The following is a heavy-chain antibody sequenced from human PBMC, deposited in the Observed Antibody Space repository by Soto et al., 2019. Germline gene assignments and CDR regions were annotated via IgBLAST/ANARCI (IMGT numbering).Heavy chain of an antibody. CDR3: SVRSYYDFWTGYYTGWRGAIDY. CDR1: GGSFSGYY. Sequence: SETLSLTCAVYGGSFSGYYWSWIRQPPGKGLEWIGEINHSGSTNYNPSLKSRVTISVDTSKNQFSLKLSSVTAADTAVYYCSVRSYYDFWTGYYTGWRGAIDYWGQGTLVTVSS. V-gene: IGHV4-34*01. CDR2: INHSGST. J-gene: IGHJ4*02. D-gene: IGHD3-3*01.